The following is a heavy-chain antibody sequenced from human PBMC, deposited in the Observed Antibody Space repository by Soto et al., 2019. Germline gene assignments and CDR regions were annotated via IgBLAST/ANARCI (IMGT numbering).Heavy chain of an antibody. CDR2: ISYDGTNK. CDR3: ARDSREYNAYDYN. V-gene: IGHV3-30-3*01. D-gene: IGHD5-12*01. CDR1: VFTFSSYA. Sequence: PGGSLRLSCAASVFTFSSYAVHWVRQAPGKGLEWVALISYDGTNKYYADSVKGRFTISRDNSQNTLYLQLNSLRAEDTAVYYCARDSREYNAYDYNWGQGTLVTVSS. J-gene: IGHJ4*02.